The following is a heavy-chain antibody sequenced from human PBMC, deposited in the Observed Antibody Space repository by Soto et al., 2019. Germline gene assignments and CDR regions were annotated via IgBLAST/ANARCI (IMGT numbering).Heavy chain of an antibody. V-gene: IGHV3-23*01. D-gene: IGHD2-21*02. CDR2: ISVSGDST. J-gene: IGHJ4*02. CDR1: GFTFSSYA. CDR3: AKIFRYGDPEY. Sequence: PGGSLRFSCAASGFTFSSYAMSWVRQAPGKGLEWVSGISVSGDSTYYAGSVKGRFTISRDNSKSTLYLQMNSLRAEDTAVYYCAKIFRYGDPEYWGQGALVTVSS.